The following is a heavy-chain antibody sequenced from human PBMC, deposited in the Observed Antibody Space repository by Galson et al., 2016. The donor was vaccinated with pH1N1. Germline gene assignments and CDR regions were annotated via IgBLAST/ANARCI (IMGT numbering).Heavy chain of an antibody. CDR1: GFTFSIYG. D-gene: IGHD2/OR15-2a*01. V-gene: IGHV3-30*02. CDR3: AKPRGISITVTYDAFDL. J-gene: IGHJ3*01. Sequence: SLRLSCAASGFTFSIYGIHWVRRAPGRGLEWAAFIRYDESRTFYGDSVKGRFTISRDNSQNTVYLQMNSLRHEDTAVYYCAKPRGISITVTYDAFDLRGQGTMVTVSS. CDR2: IRYDESRT.